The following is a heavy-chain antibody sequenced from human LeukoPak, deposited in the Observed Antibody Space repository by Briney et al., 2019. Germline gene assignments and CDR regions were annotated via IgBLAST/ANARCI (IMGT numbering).Heavy chain of an antibody. CDR2: IYYSGST. V-gene: IGHV4-59*08. CDR3: VRHLGPIVGAAKSSSFDY. D-gene: IGHD2-15*01. J-gene: IGHJ4*02. CDR1: GGSISSYY. Sequence: SETLSLTCTVSGGSISSYYWSWIRQPPGRGLEWIGYIYYSGSTNYNPSLKSRVTISVDTSKNQFSLKLSSVTAADTAVYYCVRHLGPIVGAAKSSSFDYWGQGTLVTVSS.